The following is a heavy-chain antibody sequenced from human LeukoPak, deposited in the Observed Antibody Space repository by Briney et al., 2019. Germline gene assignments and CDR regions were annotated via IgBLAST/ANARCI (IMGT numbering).Heavy chain of an antibody. CDR1: GLSFSTYW. V-gene: IGHV3-7*02. Sequence: GGSLRLSCAASGLSFSTYWMSWVRQAPGKGLEWVANIKRDGSETYYVDSVKGRFTISRDNAKKSLYLQMNSLRAEDTAVFCCASFNFGSGSHDHWGQGTLVTVSS. CDR2: IKRDGSET. D-gene: IGHD3-10*01. J-gene: IGHJ4*02. CDR3: ASFNFGSGSHDH.